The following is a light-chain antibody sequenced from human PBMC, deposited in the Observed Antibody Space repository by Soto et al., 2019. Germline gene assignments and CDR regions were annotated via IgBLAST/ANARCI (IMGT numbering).Light chain of an antibody. CDR1: QSISSN. V-gene: IGKV3-15*01. CDR2: RTS. J-gene: IGKJ4*01. CDR3: QQYNNWPRAT. Sequence: EIVMTQSPATLSVSPGERATLSGRASQSISSNLAWYQQKPGQAPRLLMFRTSSRATGFPARFSGSGSGTEFNLTISSLQSEDFGVYYCQQYNNWPRATFGGGTKVEIK.